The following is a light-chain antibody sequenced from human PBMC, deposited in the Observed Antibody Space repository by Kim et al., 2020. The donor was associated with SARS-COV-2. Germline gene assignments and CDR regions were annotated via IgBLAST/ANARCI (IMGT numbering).Light chain of an antibody. CDR3: QVWDTDNDHYV. V-gene: IGLV3-21*04. CDR1: RIGSKS. Sequence: SYELTQPPSVSVAPGETARLTCGGNRIGSKSVHWYQQKPGQAPVVVIYYDSDRPSGIPERFSGSHSGNTATLTISSVEAGDEADYYCQVWDTDNDHYVF. CDR2: YDS. J-gene: IGLJ1*01.